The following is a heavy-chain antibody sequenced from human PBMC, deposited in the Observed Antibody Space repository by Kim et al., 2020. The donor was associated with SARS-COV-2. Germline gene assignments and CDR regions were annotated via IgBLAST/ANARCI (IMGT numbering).Heavy chain of an antibody. Sequence: KGRFTISRHNAKNSLYLQMTNLRAEDTAVYYCARVLDRGVGATMNDAFDIWGQGTIVTVSS. D-gene: IGHD3-10*01. V-gene: IGHV3-11*06. J-gene: IGHJ3*02. CDR3: ARVLDRGVGATMNDAFDI.